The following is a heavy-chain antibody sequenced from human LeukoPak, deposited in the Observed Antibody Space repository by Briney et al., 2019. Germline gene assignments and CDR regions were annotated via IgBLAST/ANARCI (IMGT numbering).Heavy chain of an antibody. Sequence: GGSLRLSCAASGFTFSSYAMHWVRQAPGKGLEWVAVISYDGSNKYYADSVKGRFTISRDNSKNTLYLQMNSLRAEDTAVYYCARVSYYYGSGSSPPWFDPWGQGTLVTVSS. CDR2: ISYDGSNK. V-gene: IGHV3-30-3*01. CDR1: GFTFSSYA. D-gene: IGHD3-10*01. CDR3: ARVSYYYGSGSSPPWFDP. J-gene: IGHJ5*02.